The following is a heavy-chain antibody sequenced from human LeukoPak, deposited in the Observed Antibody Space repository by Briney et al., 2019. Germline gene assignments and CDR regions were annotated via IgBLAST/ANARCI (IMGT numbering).Heavy chain of an antibody. CDR1: GGSFSGYY. CDR3: ARGPRYYDFWSGYYVVEPMDV. V-gene: IGHV4-34*01. CDR2: INHSGST. J-gene: IGHJ6*03. Sequence: PSETLSLTCAVYGGSFSGYYWSWIRQPPGKGLEWIGEINHSGSTNYNPSLKSRVTISVDTSKNQFSLKLSSVTAPDTAVYYCARGPRYYDFWSGYYVVEPMDVWGKGTTVTVSS. D-gene: IGHD3-3*01.